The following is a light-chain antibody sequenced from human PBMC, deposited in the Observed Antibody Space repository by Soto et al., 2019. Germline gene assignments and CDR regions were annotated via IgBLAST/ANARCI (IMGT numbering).Light chain of an antibody. V-gene: IGLV2-14*01. J-gene: IGLJ2*01. CDR3: SSYTRSSTVI. Sequence: QSALTQPASVSGSPGQSITIFCTGTSSDVGGYNYVSWYQQHPGKAPKLMISEVSNRPSGVSNRFSGSKSCNTASLTISGLQAEDEADYYCSSYTRSSTVIFGGGTKLTVL. CDR1: SSDVGGYNY. CDR2: EVS.